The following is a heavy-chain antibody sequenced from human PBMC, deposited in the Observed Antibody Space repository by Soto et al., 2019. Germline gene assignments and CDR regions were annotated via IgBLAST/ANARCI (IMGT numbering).Heavy chain of an antibody. CDR2: ISNGGVST. D-gene: IGHD5-12*01. CDR1: GFTFSSYA. Sequence: EVQLLESGGGLVQPGGSLRLSCAASGFTFSSYAMTWVRQAPGKGLEWVSAISNGGVSTYYADSVKGRFTISRDNSKNTLYLQMSPLRAEDTAVYFCARWRWLRFFDGYWGQGILVTVSS. J-gene: IGHJ4*02. CDR3: ARWRWLRFFDGY. V-gene: IGHV3-23*01.